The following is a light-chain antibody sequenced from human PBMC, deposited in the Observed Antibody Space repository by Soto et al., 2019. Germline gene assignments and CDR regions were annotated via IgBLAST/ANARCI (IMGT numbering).Light chain of an antibody. CDR1: HYINNY. CDR2: DAS. J-gene: IGKJ4*01. CDR3: QQYDNLPLT. V-gene: IGKV1-33*01. Sequence: DIQMTQSPSSLSASVVDRFTFTFHASHYINNYLNLYQQKSFKAPKLLIYDASDLETGVPSRFSGSGSGTDFTFTINSLQPEDIATYYCQQYDNLPLTFGGGTKVDIK.